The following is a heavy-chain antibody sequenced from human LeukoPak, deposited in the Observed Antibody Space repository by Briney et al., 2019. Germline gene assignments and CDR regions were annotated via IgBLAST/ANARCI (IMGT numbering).Heavy chain of an antibody. CDR3: ARGSTGNYDP. V-gene: IGHV4-59*12. Sequence: SETLSLTCIVSGDSINRYYWSWIRQPPGKGLEWIGYIHYSGASAYSPSLESRITTSVDTSKNQLSLKVTSVTAADTAVYYCARGSTGNYDPWGQGILVTVSS. J-gene: IGHJ5*02. CDR2: IHYSGAS. CDR1: GDSINRYY. D-gene: IGHD4-11*01.